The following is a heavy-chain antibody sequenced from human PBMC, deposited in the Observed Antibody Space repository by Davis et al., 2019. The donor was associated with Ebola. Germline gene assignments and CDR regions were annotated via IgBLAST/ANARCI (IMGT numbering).Heavy chain of an antibody. J-gene: IGHJ3*02. V-gene: IGHV4-39*07. Sequence: MPSETLSLTCTVSGGSISSSSYYWGWIRQPPGKGLAWIGSIYYSGSTNYNPSLKSRVTISVDTSKNQFSLKLSSVTAADTAVYYCARGDDYVWGSYRFDIWGQGTMVTVSS. D-gene: IGHD3-16*02. CDR3: ARGDDYVWGSYRFDI. CDR2: IYYSGST. CDR1: GGSISSSSYY.